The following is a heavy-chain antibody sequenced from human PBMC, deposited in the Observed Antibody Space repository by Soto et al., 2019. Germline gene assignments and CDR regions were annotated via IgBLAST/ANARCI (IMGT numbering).Heavy chain of an antibody. CDR3: AHGYGSGSYPLY. Sequence: GSGPTLVNPTQTLTLTCTFSGFSLSTSGMCVSWIRQPPGKALEWLARIDWDDDKYYSTSLKTRLTISKDTSKNQVVLTMTNMDPVDTATYYCAHGYGSGSYPLYWGQGTLVTVS. J-gene: IGHJ4*02. CDR2: IDWDDDK. CDR1: GFSLSTSGMC. D-gene: IGHD3-10*01. V-gene: IGHV2-70*11.